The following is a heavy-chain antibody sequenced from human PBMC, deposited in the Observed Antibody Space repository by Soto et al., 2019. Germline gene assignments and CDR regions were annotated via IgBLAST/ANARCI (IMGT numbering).Heavy chain of an antibody. CDR1: GYTFTSYA. V-gene: IGHV1-3*01. J-gene: IGHJ4*02. D-gene: IGHD3-22*01. CDR2: INAGNGNT. CDR3: ARGVGYSDSSGYPFDY. Sequence: GASVKVSCKASGYTFTSYAMHWVRQAPGQRLEWMGWINAGNGNTKYSQKFQGRVTMTRDTSTTTVYMELSTLRSEDTAMYYCARGVGYSDSSGYPFDYWGQRTLVTVSS.